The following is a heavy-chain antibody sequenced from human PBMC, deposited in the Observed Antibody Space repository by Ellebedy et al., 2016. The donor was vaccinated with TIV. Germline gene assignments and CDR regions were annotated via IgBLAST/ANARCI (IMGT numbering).Heavy chain of an antibody. CDR2: IYYSGST. D-gene: IGHD3-22*01. Sequence: LRLXXAVYGGSFSGYYWSWIRQHPGKGLEWIGYIYYSGSTYYNPSLKSRVTISVDTSKNQFSLKLSSVTAADTAVYYCARAHDSSGYSPLGAFDIWGQGTMVTVSS. CDR3: ARAHDSSGYSPLGAFDI. V-gene: IGHV4-31*11. CDR1: GGSFSGYY. J-gene: IGHJ3*02.